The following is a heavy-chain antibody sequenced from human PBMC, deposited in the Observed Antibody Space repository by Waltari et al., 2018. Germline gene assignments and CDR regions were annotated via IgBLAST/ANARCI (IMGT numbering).Heavy chain of an antibody. D-gene: IGHD3-10*01. V-gene: IGHV1-69*01. CDR1: GGTFISYS. CDR2: IIPIFGTA. J-gene: IGHJ3*02. CDR3: ARGITMVRGVHDAFDI. Sequence: QVQLVQSGAEVKKPGSSSKVSCKASGGTFISYSISWVRQAPGQGLEWMGGIIPIFGTANYAQKFQGRVTITADESTSTAYMELSSLRSEDTAVYYCARGITMVRGVHDAFDIWGQGTMVTVSS.